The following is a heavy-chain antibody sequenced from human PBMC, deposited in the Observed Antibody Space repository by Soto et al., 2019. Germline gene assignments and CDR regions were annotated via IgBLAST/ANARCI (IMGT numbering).Heavy chain of an antibody. J-gene: IGHJ5*02. D-gene: IGHD5-12*01. CDR1: GFTFSTNS. CDR2: LSVGGDRT. Sequence: SGGSLRLSCAAFGFTFSTNSMAWVRQTPGKGLEWVSGLSVGGDRTFYLESVKGRFTSTSDTSRNVGYLQTNSLRVDDTAGDFCAKWDGYGASWGQGTLVTVSS. CDR3: AKWDGYGAS. V-gene: IGHV3-23*01.